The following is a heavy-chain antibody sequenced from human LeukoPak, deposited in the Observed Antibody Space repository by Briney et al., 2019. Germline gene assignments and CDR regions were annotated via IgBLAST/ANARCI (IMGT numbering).Heavy chain of an antibody. V-gene: IGHV3-66*02. D-gene: IGHD2-15*01. J-gene: IGHJ3*02. CDR1: GFTVSSNY. CDR2: IYSGGST. CDR3: ANFLGVVVVFDI. Sequence: GGSLRLSCAASGFTVSSNYMSWVRQAPGKGLEWVSIIYSGGSTYYADSVKGRFTISRDNSKNTLYLQMNSLRAEDTAVYYCANFLGVVVVFDIWGQGAMVTVSS.